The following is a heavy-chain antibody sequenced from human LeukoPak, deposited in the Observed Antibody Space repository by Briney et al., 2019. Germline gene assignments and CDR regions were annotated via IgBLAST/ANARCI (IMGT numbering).Heavy chain of an antibody. CDR1: GYTFTSYY. CDR2: INPSGGST. D-gene: IGHD5-12*01. CDR3: AREADIVATERSYYMDV. V-gene: IGHV1-46*01. J-gene: IGHJ6*03. Sequence: ASVKVSCKASGYTFTSYYMHWVRQAPGQGLEWMGIINPSGGSTSYAQKFQGRVTMTRDTSTSTVYMELSSLRSEDTAVYYCAREADIVATERSYYMDVWGKGTTVTVSS.